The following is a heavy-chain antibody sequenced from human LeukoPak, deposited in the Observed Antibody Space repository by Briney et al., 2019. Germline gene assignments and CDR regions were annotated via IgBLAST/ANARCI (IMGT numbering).Heavy chain of an antibody. J-gene: IGHJ4*02. D-gene: IGHD4-11*01. CDR1: GFTFDDYA. V-gene: IGHV3-9*01. Sequence: GGSLRLSCAASGFTFDDYAMHWVRQAPGKGLEWVSGISWNSGSIGYADSVKGRVTISRDNAKNSLYLQMNSLRAEDTALYYCAKDIRNYGYTYFDYWGQGTLVTVSS. CDR2: ISWNSGSI. CDR3: AKDIRNYGYTYFDY.